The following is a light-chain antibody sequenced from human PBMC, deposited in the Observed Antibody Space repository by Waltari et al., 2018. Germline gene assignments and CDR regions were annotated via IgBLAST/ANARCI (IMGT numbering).Light chain of an antibody. CDR3: QQRSNWPPEFT. CDR2: GAS. Sequence: EIVLTQSQATLSLSPGERDTISCRASQSVNSYLVWYQQKPGQAPRLLIYGASNRATDIPARFSGSGSGTDFTLTISSLEPDDSAVYYCQQRSNWPPEFTFGPGTKVDIK. V-gene: IGKV3-11*01. J-gene: IGKJ3*01. CDR1: QSVNSY.